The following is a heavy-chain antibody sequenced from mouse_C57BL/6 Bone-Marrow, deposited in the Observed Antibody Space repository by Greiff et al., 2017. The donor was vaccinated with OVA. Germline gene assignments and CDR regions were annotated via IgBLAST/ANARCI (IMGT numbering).Heavy chain of an antibody. V-gene: IGHV5-6*02. CDR1: GFTFSSYG. D-gene: IGHD3-2*02. CDR3: ARRRAAQATAWFAY. Sequence: EVKLVESGGDLVKPGGSLKLSCAASGFTFSSYGMSWVRQTPDKRLEWVATISSGGSYTYYPDSVKGRFPISRDNAKNTLYLQMSSLKSEDTAMYYCARRRAAQATAWFAYWGQGTLVTVSA. J-gene: IGHJ3*01. CDR2: ISSGGSYT.